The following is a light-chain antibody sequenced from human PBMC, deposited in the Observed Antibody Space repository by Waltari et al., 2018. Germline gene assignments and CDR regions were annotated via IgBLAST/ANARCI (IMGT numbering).Light chain of an antibody. V-gene: IGLV2-23*01. CDR1: ASDAGPYKL. CDR3: CSYVGGAKVT. CDR2: DDD. J-gene: IGLJ2*01. Sequence: QSALTQPASVSGSPGQSITFSCTGTASDAGPYKLVSWYQHHPGTAPKLIIYDDDKWPSGGFMLFFASTSGDMASLTISGLQSEDEADYYCCSYVGGAKVTFGGGTKVTVL.